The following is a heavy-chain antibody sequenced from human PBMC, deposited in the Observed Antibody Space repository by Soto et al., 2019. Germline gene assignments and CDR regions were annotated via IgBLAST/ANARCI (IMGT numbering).Heavy chain of an antibody. V-gene: IGHV4-59*01. Sequence: ETLSLTCTVSGGSISSYYWSWIRQPPGKGLEWIGYIYYSGSTNYNPSLKSRVTISVDTSKNQFSLKLSSVTAADTAVYYCARNTQLWYYYYMDVWGKGTTVTVSS. D-gene: IGHD5-18*01. J-gene: IGHJ6*03. CDR3: ARNTQLWYYYYMDV. CDR2: IYYSGST. CDR1: GGSISSYY.